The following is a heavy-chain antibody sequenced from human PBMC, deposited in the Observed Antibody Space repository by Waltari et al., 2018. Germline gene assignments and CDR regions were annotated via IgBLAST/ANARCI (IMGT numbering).Heavy chain of an antibody. CDR1: GGSFINSA. Sequence: QVQLVQSGSEVKRPGSSVKVSCKASGGSFINSAINWVRQAPGQGLEWMGGIIPSFETANYALQFQDRVTISADESTGTAYMELTSLRSEDTAVYFCASGFSTYAPGLGDRSPYYYYSMDVWGKGTTVTISS. CDR3: ASGFSTYAPGLGDRSPYYYYSMDV. CDR2: IIPSFETA. D-gene: IGHD5-12*01. J-gene: IGHJ6*03. V-gene: IGHV1-69*12.